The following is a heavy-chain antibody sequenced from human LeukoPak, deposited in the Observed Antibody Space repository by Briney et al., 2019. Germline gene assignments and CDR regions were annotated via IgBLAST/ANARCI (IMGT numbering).Heavy chain of an antibody. Sequence: GGSLRLSCAASGFTFSSYGMHWVRQAQGKGLEWVAVIWYDGSNKYYADSVKGRFTISRDNSKNTLYLQMNSLRAEDTAVYYCARESVVVITQYYFDYWGQGTLVTVSS. CDR2: IWYDGSNK. CDR3: ARESVVVITQYYFDY. J-gene: IGHJ4*02. D-gene: IGHD3-22*01. V-gene: IGHV3-33*01. CDR1: GFTFSSYG.